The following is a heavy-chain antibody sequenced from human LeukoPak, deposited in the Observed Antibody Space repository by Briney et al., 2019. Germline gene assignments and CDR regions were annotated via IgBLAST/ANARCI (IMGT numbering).Heavy chain of an antibody. J-gene: IGHJ4*02. V-gene: IGHV3-74*01. D-gene: IGHD6-19*01. Sequence: GGSLRLSCAASGFTYSKYWMLWVRQAPGKGLESVSRINTDGTVTTYADSVKGRFTVSRDNADNTMFLQMNSVRDEDTAVYYCATKQWLAPPPDSWGQGTPVTVSS. CDR3: ATKQWLAPPPDS. CDR1: GFTYSKYW. CDR2: INTDGTVT.